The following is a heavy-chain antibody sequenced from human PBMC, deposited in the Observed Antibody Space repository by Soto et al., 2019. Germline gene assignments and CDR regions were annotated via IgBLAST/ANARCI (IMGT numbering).Heavy chain of an antibody. D-gene: IGHD1-26*01. V-gene: IGHV3-30-3*01. Sequence: SLRLSCAASGFTFSSYAVHWVRQAPGKGLEWVAVISFDGSNKYYADSVKGRFSISRDNSKNTVYLQMNSLRAEDTAVYTCARERRSGTYVYYYYGMDVWGQGTTVTVSS. CDR2: ISFDGSNK. J-gene: IGHJ6*02. CDR3: ARERRSGTYVYYYYGMDV. CDR1: GFTFSSYA.